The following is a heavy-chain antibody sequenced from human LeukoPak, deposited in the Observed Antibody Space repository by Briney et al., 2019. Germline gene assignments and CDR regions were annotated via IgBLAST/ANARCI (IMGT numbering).Heavy chain of an antibody. D-gene: IGHD4-17*01. V-gene: IGHV3-9*01. CDR3: AKSFLQSTTLTTPNWFDP. CDR1: GFTFDDYA. CDR2: IIWNSDSI. J-gene: IGHJ5*02. Sequence: GGSLRLSCAASGFTFDDYAMHWVRQAPGKGLEWVSGIIWNSDSIAYADSVKGRFTISRDNAKNSLYLQMNSLRAEDTALYYCAKSFLQSTTLTTPNWFDPWGQGTLVTVSS.